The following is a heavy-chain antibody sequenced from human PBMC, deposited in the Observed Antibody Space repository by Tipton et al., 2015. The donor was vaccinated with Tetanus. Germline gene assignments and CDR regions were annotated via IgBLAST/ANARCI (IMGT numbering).Heavy chain of an antibody. CDR3: ARGLLVVVPAARGRFNWFGP. CDR2: INHSGST. V-gene: IGHV4-34*01. J-gene: IGHJ5*02. CDR1: GGSFSGYY. Sequence: TLSLTCAVYGGSFSGYYWSWIRQPPGKGLEWIGEINHSGSTNDNPSLKSRVTISVDTSKNQFSLKLSSVTAADTAVYYCARGLLVVVPAARGRFNWFGPWGQGTLVSVSS. D-gene: IGHD2-2*01.